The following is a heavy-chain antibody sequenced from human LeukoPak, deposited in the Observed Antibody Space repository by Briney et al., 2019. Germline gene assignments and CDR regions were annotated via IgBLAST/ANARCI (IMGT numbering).Heavy chain of an antibody. CDR3: ARGEHSVDS. D-gene: IGHD1/OR15-1a*01. CDR2: IYSSGYT. J-gene: IGHJ4*02. V-gene: IGHV4-4*07. Sequence: RPSETLSLTCTVSGGAIRSHYWNWIRQPAGKGLEWIGRIYSSGYTNDNPFLKSRITMSVDMSKNRFSLRLNSVTAADTAVYYCARGEHSVDSWGQGMLVTVSS. CDR1: GGAIRSHY.